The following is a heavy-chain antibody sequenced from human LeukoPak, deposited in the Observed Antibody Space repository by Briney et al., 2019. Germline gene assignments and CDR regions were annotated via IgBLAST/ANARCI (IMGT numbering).Heavy chain of an antibody. CDR1: GYTFTSYG. D-gene: IGHD2-2*02. CDR3: ARDGPSGYCSSTSCYTLPFDP. J-gene: IGHJ5*02. V-gene: IGHV1-18*01. Sequence: ASVKVSCKASGYTFTSYGISWVRQAPGQGLEWMGWISAYNGNTNYAQKLQGRVTMTTDTSTSTAYMELRSLRSDDTAVYYCARDGPSGYCSSTSCYTLPFDPWGQGTLVTVSS. CDR2: ISAYNGNT.